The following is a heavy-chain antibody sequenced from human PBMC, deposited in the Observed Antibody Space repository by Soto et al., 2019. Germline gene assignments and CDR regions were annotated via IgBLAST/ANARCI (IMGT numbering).Heavy chain of an antibody. V-gene: IGHV3-23*01. J-gene: IGHJ4*02. CDR2: ISGSGGST. Sequence: PGGSLRLSCAASGFTFSSYAMSWVRQAPGKGLEWVSAISGSGGSTYYADSVKGRFTISRDNSKNTLYLQMNSLRAEDTAVYYWAKRVKMVLAPIDYWGQGTLVTVSS. D-gene: IGHD2-8*01. CDR3: AKRVKMVLAPIDY. CDR1: GFTFSSYA.